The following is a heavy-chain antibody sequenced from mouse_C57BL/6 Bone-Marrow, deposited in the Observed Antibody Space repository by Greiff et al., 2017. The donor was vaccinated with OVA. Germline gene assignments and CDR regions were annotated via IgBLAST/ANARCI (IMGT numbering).Heavy chain of an antibody. CDR3: ARDGYYPLDYAMDY. Sequence: EVKLVESGGGLVQSGRSLRLSCATSGFTFSDFYMEWVRQAPGKGLEWIAASRNKANDYTTEYSASVKGRFIVSRDTSQSILYLQMNALRAEDTAIYYCARDGYYPLDYAMDYWGQGTSVTVSS. V-gene: IGHV7-1*01. D-gene: IGHD2-3*01. CDR2: SRNKANDYTT. J-gene: IGHJ4*01. CDR1: GFTFSDFY.